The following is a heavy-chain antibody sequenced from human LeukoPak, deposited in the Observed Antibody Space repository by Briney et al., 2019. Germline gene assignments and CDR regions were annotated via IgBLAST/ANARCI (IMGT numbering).Heavy chain of an antibody. CDR3: ARGDELRYFDWLLGFDY. V-gene: IGHV4-59*01. Sequence: NSSETLSLTCTVSGGSIGSYYWSWIRQPPGKGLEWIGYIYYSGSTNYNPSLKSRVTISVDTSKNQFSLKLSSVTAADTAVYYCARGDELRYFDWLLGFDYWGQGTLVTVSS. D-gene: IGHD3-9*01. CDR1: GGSIGSYY. J-gene: IGHJ4*02. CDR2: IYYSGST.